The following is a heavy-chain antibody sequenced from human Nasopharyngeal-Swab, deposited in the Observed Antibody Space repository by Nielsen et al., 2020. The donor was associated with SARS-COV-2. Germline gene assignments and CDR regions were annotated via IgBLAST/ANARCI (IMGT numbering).Heavy chain of an antibody. D-gene: IGHD3-10*01. CDR2: INPSGGST. CDR1: GYTFTSYY. V-gene: IGHV1-46*01. Sequence: ASVKVSCKASGYTFTSYYMHWVRQAPGQGLEWMGMINPSGGSTSYAQKFQGRVTMTRDTSMSTVYMELSSLRSEDTAVYYCAREPGDGVSWFDPWGQGTLVTVSS. J-gene: IGHJ5*02. CDR3: AREPGDGVSWFDP.